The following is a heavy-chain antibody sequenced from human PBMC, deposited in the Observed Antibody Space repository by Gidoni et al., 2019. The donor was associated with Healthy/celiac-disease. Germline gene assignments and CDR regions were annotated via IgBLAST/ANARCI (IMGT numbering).Heavy chain of an antibody. J-gene: IGHJ4*02. Sequence: EVQLVESGGGLVQPGGSLRLSCSASGFTFSSYAMHWVRQAPGKGLEYVSAISSNGGSTYYADSVKGRFTISRDNSKNTLYLQMSSLRAEDTAVYYCVKGGLGMVRGVIVTGPTYYFDYWGQGTLVTVSS. CDR3: VKGGLGMVRGVIVTGPTYYFDY. V-gene: IGHV3-64D*09. D-gene: IGHD3-10*01. CDR2: ISSNGGST. CDR1: GFTFSSYA.